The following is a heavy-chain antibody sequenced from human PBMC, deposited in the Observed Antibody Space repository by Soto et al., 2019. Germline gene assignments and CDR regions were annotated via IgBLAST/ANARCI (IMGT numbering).Heavy chain of an antibody. CDR2: ISSSSSYI. V-gene: IGHV3-21*01. J-gene: IGHJ5*02. CDR3: ARDLYCSSTSCTTETDSRHNWFDP. D-gene: IGHD2-2*01. Sequence: PGGSLRLSCAASGFTFSSYSMNWVRQAPGKGLEWVSSISSSSSYIYYADSVKGRFTISRDNAKNSLYLQMNSLRAEDTAVYYCARDLYCSSTSCTTETDSRHNWFDPWGQGTLVTVSS. CDR1: GFTFSSYS.